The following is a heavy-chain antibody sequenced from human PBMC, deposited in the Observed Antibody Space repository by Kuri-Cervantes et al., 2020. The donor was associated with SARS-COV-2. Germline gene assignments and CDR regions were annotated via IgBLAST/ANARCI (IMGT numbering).Heavy chain of an antibody. J-gene: IGHJ4*02. Sequence: GESLKISCAASGFTFSDYYMSWVRQAPGKGLEWVGFIRNKANGGTTEYTTSVKGRFTISRDDSKSIAYLQMNSLKTEDTAVYYCTRPVPMIAAADPYYFDYWGQGTLVTVSS. CDR1: GFTFSDYY. D-gene: IGHD6-13*01. V-gene: IGHV3-71*01. CDR3: TRPVPMIAAADPYYFDY. CDR2: IRNKANGGTT.